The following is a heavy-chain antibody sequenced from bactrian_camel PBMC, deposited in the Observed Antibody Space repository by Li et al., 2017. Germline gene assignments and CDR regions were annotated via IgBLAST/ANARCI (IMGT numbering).Heavy chain of an antibody. J-gene: IGHJ4*01. V-gene: IGHV3S67*01. Sequence: DVQLVESGGGSVQAGGSLRLSCGASGSIYGDACVGWLRQAPGKEREGVAAIDSDGIASYADSVKGRFTISRDNANNILYLQMNSLKSEDTATYYCAADYFWYGGSCKPAPRSTYYWGQGTQVTVS. CDR1: GSIYGDAC. CDR3: AADYFWYGGSCKPAPRSTYY. CDR2: IDSDGIA. D-gene: IGHD6*01.